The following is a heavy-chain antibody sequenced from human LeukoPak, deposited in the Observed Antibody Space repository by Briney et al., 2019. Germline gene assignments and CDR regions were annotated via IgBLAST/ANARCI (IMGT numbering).Heavy chain of an antibody. CDR1: GFTFSSYW. V-gene: IGHV3-74*01. CDR2: IARDGSST. J-gene: IGHJ4*02. CDR3: ARGRPHGNDY. Sequence: GGSLRLSCAASGFTFSSYWMNWVRQAPGKGLVWVSRIARDGSSTTYADSVKGRFSISRDNAKNTLYLQMNSLRVEDSAVYYCARGRPHGNDYWGQGTLVTVSS. D-gene: IGHD4-23*01.